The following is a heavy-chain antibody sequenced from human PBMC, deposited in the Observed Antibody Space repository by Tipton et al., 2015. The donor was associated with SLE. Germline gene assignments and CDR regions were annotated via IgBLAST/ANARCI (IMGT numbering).Heavy chain of an antibody. Sequence: TLSLTCAVSGYPISSDYFWGWIRQPPGKGLEWIGSIYHSGNTYYNTSLKSRVTISVDTSKNQFSLKLRSVTAADTAVYYCARGYGGYWGQGTLVTVSS. J-gene: IGHJ4*02. V-gene: IGHV4-38-2*01. D-gene: IGHD2-15*01. CDR3: ARGYGGY. CDR1: GYPISSDYF. CDR2: IYHSGNT.